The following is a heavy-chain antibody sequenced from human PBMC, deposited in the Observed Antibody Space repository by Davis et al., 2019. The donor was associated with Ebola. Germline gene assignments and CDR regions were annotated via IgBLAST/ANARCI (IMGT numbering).Heavy chain of an antibody. CDR3: ARDLTGVVVVPAGHFDY. D-gene: IGHD2-2*01. CDR1: GFTFSPYS. Sequence: GESLKISCAASGFTFSPYSMSWVRQAPGKGLEWISYISGASETIYYADSVKGRFTISRDNAKNSLYLQMNSLRAEDTAVYYCARDLTGVVVVPAGHFDYWGQGTLVTVSS. CDR2: ISGASETI. J-gene: IGHJ4*02. V-gene: IGHV3-48*01.